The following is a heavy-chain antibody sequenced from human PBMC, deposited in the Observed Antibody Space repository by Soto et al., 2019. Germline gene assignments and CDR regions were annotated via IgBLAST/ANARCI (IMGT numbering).Heavy chain of an antibody. CDR3: ARGGTAMAEIYYYYYMDV. CDR2: INSDGSST. V-gene: IGHV3-74*01. Sequence: GGSLRLSCAASGFTFCSYWMHWVRQAPGKGLVWVSRINSDGSSTSYADSVKGRFTISRDNAKNTLYLQMNSLRAEDTAVYYCARGGTAMAEIYYYYYMDVWGKGTTVTVSS. J-gene: IGHJ6*03. D-gene: IGHD5-18*01. CDR1: GFTFCSYW.